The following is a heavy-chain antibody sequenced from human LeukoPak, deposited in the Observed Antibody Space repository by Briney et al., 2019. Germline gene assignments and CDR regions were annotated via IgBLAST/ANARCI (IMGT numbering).Heavy chain of an antibody. Sequence: GGSLRLSCAASGFIFRHYTMTWVRQAPGKGLEWVSHIRSNGDDIRYADFVEGRFTISKDNAKNSLYLQMNNLRAEDTAVYYCARPHW. CDR1: GFIFRHYT. J-gene: IGHJ1*01. CDR2: IRSNGDDI. V-gene: IGHV3-21*05. CDR3: ARPH.